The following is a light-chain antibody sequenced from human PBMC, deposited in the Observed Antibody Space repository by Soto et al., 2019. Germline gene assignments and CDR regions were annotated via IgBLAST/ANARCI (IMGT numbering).Light chain of an antibody. CDR2: EVS. J-gene: IGLJ2*01. Sequence: QSVLTQPASVSGSPGKSITISCTGTSSDVGGYQYVSWYQQYPGKAPKLVIYEVSNRPSGVSIRFSGSKSGDTASLTISGLQAEDEDDYYCCSYTLRSTLLFGGVTTLTVL. V-gene: IGLV2-14*01. CDR3: CSYTLRSTLL. CDR1: SSDVGGYQY.